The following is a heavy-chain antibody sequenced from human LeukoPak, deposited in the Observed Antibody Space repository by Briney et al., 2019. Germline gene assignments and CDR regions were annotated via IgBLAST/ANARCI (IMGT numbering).Heavy chain of an antibody. V-gene: IGHV4-59*01. Sequence: SETLSLTCTVSGGSISSYYWSWIRQPPGKGLEWIGYIYYSGSTNYNPSLKSRVTISVDTSKNQFSLKLSSVTAADTAVYYCASGGPVVVTAIPNYFDYWGQGTLVTVSS. CDR3: ASGGPVVVTAIPNYFDY. CDR1: GGSISSYY. CDR2: IYYSGST. D-gene: IGHD2-21*02. J-gene: IGHJ4*02.